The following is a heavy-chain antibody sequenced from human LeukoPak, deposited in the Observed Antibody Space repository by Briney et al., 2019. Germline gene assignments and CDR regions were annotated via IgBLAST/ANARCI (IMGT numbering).Heavy chain of an antibody. CDR1: GGSISSSSYY. D-gene: IGHD6-13*01. J-gene: IGHJ4*02. Sequence: PSETLSLTCTVSGGSISSSSYYWGWIRQPPGKGLEWIGSIYYSGSTYYNPSLKSRVTISVDTSKDQFSLKLSSVTAADTAVYYCARHGLAAGADYWGQGTLVTVSS. CDR2: IYYSGST. CDR3: ARHGLAAGADY. V-gene: IGHV4-39*01.